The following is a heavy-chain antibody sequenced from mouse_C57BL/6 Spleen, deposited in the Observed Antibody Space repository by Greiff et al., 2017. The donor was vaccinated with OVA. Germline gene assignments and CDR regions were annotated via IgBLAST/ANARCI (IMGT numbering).Heavy chain of an antibody. D-gene: IGHD2-4*01. CDR1: GYAFSSSW. V-gene: IGHV1-82*01. Sequence: QVQLKESGPELVKPGASVKISCKASGYAFSSSWMNWVKQRPGKGLEWIGRIYPGDGDTNYNGKFKGKATLTADKSSSTAYMQLSSLTSEDSAVYFCARSYYEYDRAYYYAMDYWGQGTSVTVSS. J-gene: IGHJ4*01. CDR2: IYPGDGDT. CDR3: ARSYYEYDRAYYYAMDY.